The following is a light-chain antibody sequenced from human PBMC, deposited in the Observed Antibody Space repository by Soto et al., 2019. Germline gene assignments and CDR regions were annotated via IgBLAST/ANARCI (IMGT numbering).Light chain of an antibody. V-gene: IGKV4-1*01. CDR2: WAS. CDR3: QQYYSTPQT. Sequence: DIVMTQPPDSLAVSLGERATINCKSSQSVFYSSNNKNYLAWYQQKPGQPPKLLIYWASIRESGVPDRFSGSGSATDFTLTISSLQAEDVAVYYCQQYYSTPQTFGQGTKVDIK. CDR1: QSVFYSSNNKNY. J-gene: IGKJ1*01.